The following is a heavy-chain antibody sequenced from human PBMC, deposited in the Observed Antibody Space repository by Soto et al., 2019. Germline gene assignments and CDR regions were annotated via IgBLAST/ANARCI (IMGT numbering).Heavy chain of an antibody. V-gene: IGHV3-21*01. Sequence: GGSLRLSCAASVFTFSSYSMNWVRQAPGKGLEWVSSISTSGSGMYYADSVKGRFTISRDNAKNSLSLQMSSLRAEDTALYYCTRDTSSLIWGQGTMVTVSS. D-gene: IGHD2-2*01. J-gene: IGHJ3*02. CDR1: VFTFSSYS. CDR2: ISTSGSGM. CDR3: TRDTSSLI.